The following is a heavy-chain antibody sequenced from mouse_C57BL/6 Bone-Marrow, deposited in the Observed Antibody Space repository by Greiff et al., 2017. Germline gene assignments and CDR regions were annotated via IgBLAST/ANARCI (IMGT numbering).Heavy chain of an antibody. Sequence: EVQLQQSGPELVKPGASVKISCKASGYTFTDYYMNWVKQSPGKSLEWIGDINPNNGGTSYNQKLKGKATLTVVKSSSTAYMELRSLTSEDSAVYYCARDYYGSSWYFDYWGQGTILTVSS. CDR3: ARDYYGSSWYFDY. CDR1: GYTFTDYY. V-gene: IGHV1-26*01. D-gene: IGHD1-1*01. CDR2: INPNNGGT. J-gene: IGHJ2*01.